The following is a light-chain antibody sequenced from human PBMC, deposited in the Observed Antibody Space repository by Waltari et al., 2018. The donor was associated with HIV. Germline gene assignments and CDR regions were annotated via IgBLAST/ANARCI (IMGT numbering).Light chain of an antibody. CDR2: DAS. V-gene: IGKV3-15*01. J-gene: IGKJ2*01. CDR1: QSINNN. Sequence: ETVVTQSPATLSVSPGERATLSCTVSQSINNNLAWYQQHPGQAPRLLIYDASTRAAGVPARFSGGGSGTKFTLTISSLRSEDFAVYYCQQYYTTPYTFGQGTKLGIK. CDR3: QQYYTTPYT.